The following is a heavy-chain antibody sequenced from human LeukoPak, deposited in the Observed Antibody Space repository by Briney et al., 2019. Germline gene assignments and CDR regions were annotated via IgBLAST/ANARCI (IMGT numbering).Heavy chain of an antibody. CDR3: ARSPRGDVSWFDP. Sequence: SETLSLTCTVSGGPISSYYWSWIRQPPGKGLEWIGYIYYSGSTNYNPSLKSRVTISVDTSKNQFSLKLSSVTAADTAVYYCARSPRGDVSWFDPWGQGTLVTVSS. J-gene: IGHJ5*02. CDR2: IYYSGST. V-gene: IGHV4-59*01. D-gene: IGHD3-16*01. CDR1: GGPISSYY.